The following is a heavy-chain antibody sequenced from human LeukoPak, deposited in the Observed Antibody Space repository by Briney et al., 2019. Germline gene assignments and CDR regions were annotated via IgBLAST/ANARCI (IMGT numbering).Heavy chain of an antibody. CDR3: ARHLSGTTMSHYFDF. V-gene: IGHV4-39*01. D-gene: IGHD1-1*01. Sequence: SETLSLTCSVSGDSISSGRNYWGWIRQSPGKGLEWIASIYSSGNTHSNPSLKSRVSISVDTSKNQVSLKLYSVTASDAAIYYCARHLSGTTMSHYFDFWGQGTLDTVSS. CDR1: GDSISSGRNY. J-gene: IGHJ4*02. CDR2: IYSSGNT.